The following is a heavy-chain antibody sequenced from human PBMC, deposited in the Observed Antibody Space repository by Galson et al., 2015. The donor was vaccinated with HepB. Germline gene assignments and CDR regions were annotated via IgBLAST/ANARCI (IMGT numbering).Heavy chain of an antibody. CDR1: GDSVSSNSAA. CDR3: ARGLGYSGYDLGLGY. D-gene: IGHD5-12*01. Sequence: CAISGDSVSSNSAAWNWIRQSPSRGLEWLGRTYYRSKWFNDYAVSVKSRITINPDTSKNQFSLQLQSATPEDTAVYYCARGLGYSGYDLGLGYWGQGTLVTVSS. V-gene: IGHV6-1*01. CDR2: TYYRSKWFN. J-gene: IGHJ4*02.